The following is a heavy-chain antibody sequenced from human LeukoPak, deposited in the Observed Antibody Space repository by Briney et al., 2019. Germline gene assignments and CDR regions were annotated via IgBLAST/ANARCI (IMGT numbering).Heavy chain of an antibody. J-gene: IGHJ3*01. CDR1: GGTFSSYA. Sequence: ASVKVSCKASGGTFSSYAITWVRQAPGQGLEWMGRVIPMFGIANYAQRFQGRVTITADKSTSTAFMDLSSLRSEDTAVYYCARASGYSYDNAFDLWGQGTVVTVSS. D-gene: IGHD5-18*01. CDR3: ARASGYSYDNAFDL. CDR2: VIPMFGIA. V-gene: IGHV1-69*04.